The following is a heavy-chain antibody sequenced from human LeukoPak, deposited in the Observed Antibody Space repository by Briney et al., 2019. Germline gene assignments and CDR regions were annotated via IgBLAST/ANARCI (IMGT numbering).Heavy chain of an antibody. J-gene: IGHJ4*02. V-gene: IGHV3-21*01. D-gene: IGHD2-15*01. CDR1: GFIFSSYS. CDR3: ASLLGSYCSGGSCYV. CDR2: ITSSSSYI. Sequence: GGSLRLSCAASGFIFSSYSMNWVRQAPGKGLEWVSSITSSSSYIYYADSVKGRFTISRDSAKKSLYLQMNSLRADDTAVYYCASLLGSYCSGGSCYVWGQGTLVTVSS.